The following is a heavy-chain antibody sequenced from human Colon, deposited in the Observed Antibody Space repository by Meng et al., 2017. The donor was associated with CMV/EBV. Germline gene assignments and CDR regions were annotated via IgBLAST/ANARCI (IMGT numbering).Heavy chain of an antibody. D-gene: IGHD6-13*01. V-gene: IGHV3-21*01. CDR1: GFTFNNAW. CDR3: VRGGAAAEGFDF. CDR2: MSSGGSYI. J-gene: IGHJ4*02. Sequence: GGSLRLSCAVSGFTFNNAWMTWVRQAPGKGLAWVSSMSSGGSYIYYADSVKGRFTISRDFANNSVSLQMHSLRVDDAATYHCVRGGAAAEGFDFWGQGTVVTVSS.